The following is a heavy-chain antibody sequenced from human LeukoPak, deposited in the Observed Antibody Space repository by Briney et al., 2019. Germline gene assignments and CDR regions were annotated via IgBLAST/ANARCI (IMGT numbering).Heavy chain of an antibody. D-gene: IGHD2-15*01. CDR3: ARDWLCCSGGSCYQLIDY. CDR1: GFTFSSYG. V-gene: IGHV3-33*01. CDR2: IWYDGSNK. J-gene: IGHJ4*02. Sequence: HPGGSLRLSGAVSGFTFSSYGMHWVLQAPGKGLEWLAVIWYDGSNKYYADSVKGRFTISRDNSKNTLYLQMNSLRAEDTAVYYCARDWLCCSGGSCYQLIDYWGQGTLVTVSS.